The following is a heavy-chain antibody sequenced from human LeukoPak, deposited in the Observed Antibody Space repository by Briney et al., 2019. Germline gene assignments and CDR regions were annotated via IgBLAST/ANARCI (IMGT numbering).Heavy chain of an antibody. J-gene: IGHJ4*02. Sequence: QSGGSLRLSCTASGFPFSNYWMSWVRQAPGKGLEWVAVISYDGSNKYYADSVKGRFTISRDNSKNTLYLQMNSLRAEDTAVYYCARDLSATRYFDYWGQGTLVTVSS. V-gene: IGHV3-30-3*01. D-gene: IGHD3-16*02. CDR2: ISYDGSNK. CDR3: ARDLSATRYFDY. CDR1: GFPFSNYW.